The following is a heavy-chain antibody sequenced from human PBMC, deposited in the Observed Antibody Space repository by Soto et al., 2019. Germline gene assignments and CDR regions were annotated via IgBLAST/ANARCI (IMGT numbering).Heavy chain of an antibody. CDR2: IDYSGST. Sequence: SETLSLSCTVSGGSIGTYYWNWIRQPPGKGLEWIGYIDYSGSTNYNPSLKSRVSISIDTSKNQFSLKLSSMTAADTAVYYCARGRRSSGRHDAFDIWGQGTMVTVS. CDR3: ARGRRSSGRHDAFDI. J-gene: IGHJ3*02. V-gene: IGHV4-59*01. D-gene: IGHD6-19*01. CDR1: GGSIGTYY.